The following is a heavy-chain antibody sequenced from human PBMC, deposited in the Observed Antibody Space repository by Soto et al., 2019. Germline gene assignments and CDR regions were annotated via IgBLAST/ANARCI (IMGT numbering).Heavy chain of an antibody. V-gene: IGHV4-31*03. Sequence: QVQLQESGPGLVKPSQTLSLTCTVSGGSISSGGYYWSWIRQHPGKGLEWIGYIYYSGSTYYNPSRKSRVTISVDTSKNQCSLKLSSVTAADTAVYYCARDSSGLNYFDYWGQGTLVTVSS. CDR1: GGSISSGGYY. CDR2: IYYSGST. CDR3: ARDSSGLNYFDY. J-gene: IGHJ4*02. D-gene: IGHD3-22*01.